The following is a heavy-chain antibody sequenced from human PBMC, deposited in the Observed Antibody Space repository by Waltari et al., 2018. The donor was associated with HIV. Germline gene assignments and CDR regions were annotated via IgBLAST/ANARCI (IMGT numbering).Heavy chain of an antibody. CDR2: IKYSGNT. CDR3: MRRDDCISGHCPFDY. J-gene: IGHJ4*02. CDR1: GGFLSGSTYY. Sequence: QLQLQESGPGLVRPSETLSLTCTVSGGFLSGSTYYWGWIRQTPERGLEWIGSIKYSGNTFYKSSLKSRATMSIDTSKNQFSLRLNSLTAADTAVYYCMRRDDCISGHCPFDYWGQGILVTVSS. D-gene: IGHD2-15*01. V-gene: IGHV4-39*01.